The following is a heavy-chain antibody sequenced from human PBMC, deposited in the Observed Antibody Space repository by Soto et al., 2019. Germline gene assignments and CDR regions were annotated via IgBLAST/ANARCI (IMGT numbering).Heavy chain of an antibody. V-gene: IGHV3-23*01. Sequence: EVHLLEFGGGLVQPGGSLRLSCAASGFTFSNHAMNWVRQAPGKGLGWVSGITGSGGTTFYADSVKGRFTISRDNSRNTVYLQMNSVRADDTGVYYCAKEYTSTSKGSFDYWGQGALVTVSS. CDR3: AKEYTSTSKGSFDY. CDR2: ITGSGGTT. J-gene: IGHJ4*02. CDR1: GFTFSNHA. D-gene: IGHD1-26*01.